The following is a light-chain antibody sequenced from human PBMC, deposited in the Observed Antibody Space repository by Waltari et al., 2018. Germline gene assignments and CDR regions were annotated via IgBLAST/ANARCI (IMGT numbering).Light chain of an antibody. V-gene: IGKV3-20*01. CDR2: GSS. J-gene: IGKJ4*01. CDR3: QQYDGLVVT. CDR1: QSVTRIS. Sequence: EIVLTQSPGTLPLSPGASATLSCRASQSVTRISLTWYQQKRGQTPRLLIYGSSTRATGIPDRFSGSGSGTDFTLTINRLEPEDFAVYYCQQYDGLVVTFGGGTTV.